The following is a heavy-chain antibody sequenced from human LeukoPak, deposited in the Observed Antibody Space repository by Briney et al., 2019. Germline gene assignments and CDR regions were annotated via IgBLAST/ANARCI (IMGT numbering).Heavy chain of an antibody. Sequence: SETLSLTCTVSGGSISSSSYYWGWIRQPPGKGLEWIGSIYYSGSTYYNPSLKSRVTISVDTSKNQFSLKLSSVTAADTAVYYCAISSSSTTTSLIDYWGQGTLVTVSS. J-gene: IGHJ4*02. CDR2: IYYSGST. D-gene: IGHD6-13*01. CDR3: AISSSSTTTSLIDY. V-gene: IGHV4-39*07. CDR1: GGSISSSSYY.